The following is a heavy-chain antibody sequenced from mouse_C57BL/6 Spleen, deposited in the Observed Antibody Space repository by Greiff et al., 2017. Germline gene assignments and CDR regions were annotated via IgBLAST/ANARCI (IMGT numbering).Heavy chain of an antibody. Sequence: VKLVESGAELVRPGASVTLSCKASGYTFTDYEMHWVKQTPVHGLEWIGAIDPETGGTAYNQKFKGKAILTADKSSSTAYMELRSLTSEDSAVYYCTRLRSYDGYAMDYWGQGTSVTVSS. CDR1: GYTFTDYE. V-gene: IGHV1-15*01. J-gene: IGHJ4*01. CDR2: IDPETGGT. CDR3: TRLRSYDGYAMDY. D-gene: IGHD2-12*01.